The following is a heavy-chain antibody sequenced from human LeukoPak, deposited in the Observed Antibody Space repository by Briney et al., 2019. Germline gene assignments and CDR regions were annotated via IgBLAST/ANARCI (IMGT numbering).Heavy chain of an antibody. CDR1: GLTFSSYS. V-gene: IGHV3-21*01. D-gene: IGHD5-12*01. Sequence: GGSLRLSCAASGLTFSSYSMNWVRQAPGKGLEWVSSISSSSSFIYYADSVKGRFTISRDNAKNSLYLQMNSLRAEDTAVYYCARDPVAGDAFDIWGQGTMVTVSS. J-gene: IGHJ3*02. CDR2: ISSSSSFI. CDR3: ARDPVAGDAFDI.